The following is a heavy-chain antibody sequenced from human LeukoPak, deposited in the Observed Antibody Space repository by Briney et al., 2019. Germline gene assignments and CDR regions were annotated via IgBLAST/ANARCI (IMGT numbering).Heavy chain of an antibody. CDR3: ARHGPRYGSGSYYIRKVAWFDH. D-gene: IGHD3-10*01. J-gene: IGHJ5*02. CDR2: IYYSGST. V-gene: IGHV4-39*01. Sequence: PSETLSLTCTVSGGSISSSSYYWGWIRQPPGKGLEWIGSIYYSGSTYYNPSLKSRVTISVDTSKNQFSLKLSSVTAADTAVYYCARHGPRYGSGSYYIRKVAWFDHWGQGTLVTVSS. CDR1: GGSISSSSYY.